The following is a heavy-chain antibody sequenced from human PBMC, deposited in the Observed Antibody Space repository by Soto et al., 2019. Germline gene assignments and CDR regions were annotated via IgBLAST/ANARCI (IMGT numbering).Heavy chain of an antibody. CDR2: INPTGGST. Sequence: QVQLVQSGAEVKKPGASVKVSCKASGYIFINYYIHWVRQAPGQGLEWMGIINPTGGSTNYAQKLQVRVTLTMDTSTSAVYMELSSLRFEDTAVYYCARDLAAGDYWGQRTLVTVSS. CDR1: GYIFINYY. J-gene: IGHJ4*02. V-gene: IGHV1-46*04. D-gene: IGHD6-13*01. CDR3: ARDLAAGDY.